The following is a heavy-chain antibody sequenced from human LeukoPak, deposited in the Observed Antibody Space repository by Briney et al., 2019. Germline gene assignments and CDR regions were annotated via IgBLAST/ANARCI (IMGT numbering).Heavy chain of an antibody. Sequence: SGGSLRLSCAASGLTSMKYAMSWVRQAPGKGLERVSVISGSGVTTYYADSVKGLFTISRDNSKDTLYLQMNSLRAADTAVYYCAKDRDLDVANYFIGHPWGQGTLVTVSS. V-gene: IGHV3-23*01. J-gene: IGHJ5*02. D-gene: IGHD2/OR15-2a*01. CDR1: GLTSMKYA. CDR3: AKDRDLDVANYFIGHP. CDR2: ISGSGVTT.